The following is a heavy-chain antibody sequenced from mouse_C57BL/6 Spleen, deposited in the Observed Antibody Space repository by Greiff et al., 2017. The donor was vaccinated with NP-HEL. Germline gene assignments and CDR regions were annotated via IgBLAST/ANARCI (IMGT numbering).Heavy chain of an antibody. CDR3: AREGYYGSKAMDY. CDR1: GFTFSSYA. Sequence: EVQLVESGGGLVKPGGSLKLSCAASGFTFSSYAMSWVRQTPEKRLEWVATISDGGSYTYYPDNVKGRFTISRDNAKNNLYLQMSHLKSEDTAMYYCAREGYYGSKAMDYWGQGTSVTVSS. D-gene: IGHD1-1*01. V-gene: IGHV5-4*01. J-gene: IGHJ4*01. CDR2: ISDGGSYT.